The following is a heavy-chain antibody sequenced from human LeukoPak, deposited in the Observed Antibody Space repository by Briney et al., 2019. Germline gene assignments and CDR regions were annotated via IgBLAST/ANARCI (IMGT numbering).Heavy chain of an antibody. D-gene: IGHD3-16*01. CDR2: ISYDGSNK. CDR1: AFTFSRSG. V-gene: IGHV3-30*18. J-gene: IGHJ4*02. Sequence: PGGSLRLSCAASAFTFSRSGMHWVRQAPGKGLEWVAVISYDGSNKYYADSVKGRFTISRDNSKNTLYLQMNSLRAEDTAVYYCAKGWGSLDYWGQGTLVTVSS. CDR3: AKGWGSLDY.